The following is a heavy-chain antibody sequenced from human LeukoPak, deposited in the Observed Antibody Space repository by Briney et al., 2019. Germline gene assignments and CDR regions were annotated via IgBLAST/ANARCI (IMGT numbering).Heavy chain of an antibody. CDR2: IKQDGSQK. Sequence: GGSLILSCAASGFTFSWYWMSWVRQAPGKGLEWVANIKQDGSQKYYVDSVKGRFTISRDNAKNSLFLQMNSLRAEDTAVYYCAKEGGSSFDYWGQGTLVTVSS. CDR1: GFTFSWYW. CDR3: AKEGGSSFDY. D-gene: IGHD6-19*01. J-gene: IGHJ4*02. V-gene: IGHV3-7*04.